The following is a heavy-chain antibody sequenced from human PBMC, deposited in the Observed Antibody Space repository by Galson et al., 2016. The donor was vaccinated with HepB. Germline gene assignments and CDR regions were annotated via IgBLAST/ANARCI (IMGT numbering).Heavy chain of an antibody. CDR1: GFTFGSYN. D-gene: IGHD3-10*01. CDR2: ISSSSSTV. Sequence: SLRLSCAASGFTFGSYNMNWVRQAPGKGLEWVSYISSSSSTVDYADSVKGRFTTSRDNAKNSLYLQMNSLRADDTSGYDCARPHRSGRADTSDDGGQGTLVTVSA. J-gene: IGHJ4*02. V-gene: IGHV3-48*01. CDR3: ARPHRSGRADTSDD.